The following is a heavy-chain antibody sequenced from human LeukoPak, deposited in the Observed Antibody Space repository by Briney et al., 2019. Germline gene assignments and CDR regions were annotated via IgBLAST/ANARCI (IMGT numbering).Heavy chain of an antibody. V-gene: IGHV1-24*01. Sequence: VASVKVSCKVSGYTLTELSMHWVRQAPGKGLEWMGGFDPEDGETIYAQKFQGSVTMTEDTSTDTAYMELSSLRSEDTAVYYCATMPGIAVAVDDYWGQGTLVTVSS. D-gene: IGHD6-19*01. J-gene: IGHJ4*02. CDR3: ATMPGIAVAVDDY. CDR1: GYTLTELS. CDR2: FDPEDGET.